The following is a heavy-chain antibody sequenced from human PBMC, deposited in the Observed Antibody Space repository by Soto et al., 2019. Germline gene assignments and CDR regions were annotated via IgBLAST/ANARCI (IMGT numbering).Heavy chain of an antibody. V-gene: IGHV3-21*01. Sequence: EVQLVESGGGLVQPGGSLRLSCAASGFTFSSYSMNWVRQAPGKGLEWVSSISSSSSYIYYADSVKGRFTISRDNAKNSRYVQMKSLRAEATAVYYCARGYYYGSGGQTFDYWGQGTLVTVSS. J-gene: IGHJ4*02. D-gene: IGHD3-10*01. CDR3: ARGYYYGSGGQTFDY. CDR2: ISSSSSYI. CDR1: GFTFSSYS.